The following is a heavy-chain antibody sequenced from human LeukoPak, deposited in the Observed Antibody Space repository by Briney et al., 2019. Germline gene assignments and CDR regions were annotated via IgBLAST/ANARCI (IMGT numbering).Heavy chain of an antibody. J-gene: IGHJ4*02. D-gene: IGHD6-13*01. Sequence: SETLSLTCSVSGGSMSSSDYYWDWIRQPPGKGLEWIGSINYDGSTLYNPSLESRVTISVDTSRNQFSLKLSSVTAADAAVYYCARGRSSSWSSFDYWGQGTLVTVSS. CDR2: INYDGST. V-gene: IGHV4-39*01. CDR3: ARGRSSSWSSFDY. CDR1: GGSMSSSDYY.